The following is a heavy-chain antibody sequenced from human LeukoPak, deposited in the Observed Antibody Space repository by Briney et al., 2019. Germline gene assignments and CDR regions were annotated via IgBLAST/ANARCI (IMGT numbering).Heavy chain of an antibody. Sequence: PGGSLRLSCVASEFTFTTYSMNWVRQAPGKGLEWLSSISSGSGYKFYADSLRGRFTISRDNSNNTLYLQMYSLRAEDTAIYYCTRGTGIARPDYWGQGTLVTVSS. D-gene: IGHD6-6*01. CDR1: EFTFTTYS. V-gene: IGHV3-21*04. CDR3: TRGTGIARPDY. CDR2: ISSGSGYK. J-gene: IGHJ4*02.